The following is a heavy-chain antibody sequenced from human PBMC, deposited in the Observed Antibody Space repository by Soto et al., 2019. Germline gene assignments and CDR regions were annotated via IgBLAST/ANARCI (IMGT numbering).Heavy chain of an antibody. V-gene: IGHV1-69*12. CDR3: ARGITGTVTYYYGLDV. D-gene: IGHD1-20*01. CDR1: GGTFSSYA. J-gene: IGHJ6*02. Sequence: QVQLVQSGAEVKKPGSSMKVSCKASGGTFSSYAISWVRQAPGHGLEWMGGIIPIFGTADYAQKFHGRVTNTADESTSTAYMELSSLRSEDTAVYYCARGITGTVTYYYGLDVWGQGTTVTVSS. CDR2: IIPIFGTA.